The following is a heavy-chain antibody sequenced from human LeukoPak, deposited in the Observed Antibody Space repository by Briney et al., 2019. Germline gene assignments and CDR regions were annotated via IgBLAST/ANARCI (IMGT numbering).Heavy chain of an antibody. CDR3: AKDHLLCTSTSCYIDYFDS. Sequence: PGGCLRLSCETSVFTFTNYAMSWVRQAPGEGVEWVSSFTGRPGRTYYADSVRGRFTISRDTSTNTLFLEMSSLRVEDTAIYFCAKDHLLCTSTSCYIDYFDSWGLGTLVTVSS. V-gene: IGHV3-23*01. J-gene: IGHJ4*02. CDR2: FTGRPGRT. D-gene: IGHD2-2*02. CDR1: VFTFTNYA.